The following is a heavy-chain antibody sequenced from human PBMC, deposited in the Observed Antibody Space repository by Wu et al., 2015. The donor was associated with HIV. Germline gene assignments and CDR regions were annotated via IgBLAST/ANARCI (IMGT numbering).Heavy chain of an antibody. CDR1: GYTFTSYD. D-gene: IGHD2-15*01. Sequence: QVQLVQSGAEVKKPGASVKVSCKASGYTFTSYDINWVRQATGQGLEWMGWMNPNNGNTGYAQKFQGRVTVTRNTPTSTAYMELSSLRSEDTAVYYCATWSGVVPPAPSGQDRPTGWGQGTLVTVSS. CDR2: MNPNNGNT. CDR3: ATWSGVVPPAPSGQDRPTG. J-gene: IGHJ4*02. V-gene: IGHV1-8*01.